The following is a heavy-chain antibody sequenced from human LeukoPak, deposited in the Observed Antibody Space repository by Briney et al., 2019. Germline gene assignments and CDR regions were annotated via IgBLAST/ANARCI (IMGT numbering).Heavy chain of an antibody. V-gene: IGHV3-30*02. CDR2: IRYDGSNK. Sequence: GGSLRLSCAASGFTFSSYGMHWVRQAPGKGLEWVAFIRYDGSNKYYADSVKGRFTISRDNSKNTQYLQMNSLRAEDTAVYYCAKDVFGSHNEPDAFDIWGQGTMVTVSS. J-gene: IGHJ3*02. D-gene: IGHD3-10*01. CDR1: GFTFSSYG. CDR3: AKDVFGSHNEPDAFDI.